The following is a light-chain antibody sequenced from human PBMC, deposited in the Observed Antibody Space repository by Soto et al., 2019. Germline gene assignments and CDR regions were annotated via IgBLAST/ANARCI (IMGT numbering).Light chain of an antibody. J-gene: IGKJ2*01. CDR1: QTFGPN. CDR2: TAS. CDR3: QQSYTTPYT. V-gene: IGKV1-39*01. Sequence: DTQMTQSPSSLSAVVGDRVTITCRTGQTFGPNLNWYQQKQGKALQLLIYTASSLQTGVPSRFSGSGSGTDFTLTITSLQPEDFATYYCQQSYTTPYTFGQGTNLEI.